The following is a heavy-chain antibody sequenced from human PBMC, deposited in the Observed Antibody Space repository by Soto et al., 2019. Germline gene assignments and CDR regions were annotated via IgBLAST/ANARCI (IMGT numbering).Heavy chain of an antibody. J-gene: IGHJ4*02. CDR3: ARDVFSQGSYYFDY. CDR1: GFTFNRYG. Sequence: QVQLVESGGGVVQPGRSLRLSCAASGFTFNRYGMHWVRQAPGKGLEWVAVIWFDGSNRDYADSAKGRFTISRDNSKNTLYLQMNSLRAEDTAVYYCARDVFSQGSYYFDYWGQGTLVTVSS. CDR2: IWFDGSNR. V-gene: IGHV3-33*01.